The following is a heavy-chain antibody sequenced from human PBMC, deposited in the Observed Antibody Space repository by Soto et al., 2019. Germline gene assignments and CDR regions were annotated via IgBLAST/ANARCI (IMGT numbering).Heavy chain of an antibody. V-gene: IGHV5-10-1*01. D-gene: IGHD1-26*01. J-gene: IGHJ6*02. CDR2: IDPSDSYT. CDR1: GYSFTSYW. Sequence: ESVKISGKGSGYSFTSYWISWVRQMPGKGLEWMGRIDPSDSYTNYSPSFQGHVTISADKSISTAYLQWSSLKASDTAMYYCARHSGSYSSMDVWGQGTTVTVSS. CDR3: ARHSGSYSSMDV.